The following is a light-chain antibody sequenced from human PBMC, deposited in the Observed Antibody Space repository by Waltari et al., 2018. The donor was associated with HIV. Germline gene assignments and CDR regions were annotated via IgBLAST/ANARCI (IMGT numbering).Light chain of an antibody. V-gene: IGLV3-25*03. J-gene: IGLJ3*02. CDR3: QSADSSGNWL. CDR2: KDT. Sequence: SYELTQPPSVSVSPGQTARITCSGDALSKQYAYWYQQKPGQAPVVVIYKDTRKSSGVPERFSGSTSGTTVTLTISGVQAEDEADYYGQSADSSGNWLFGGGTKLTVV. CDR1: ALSKQY.